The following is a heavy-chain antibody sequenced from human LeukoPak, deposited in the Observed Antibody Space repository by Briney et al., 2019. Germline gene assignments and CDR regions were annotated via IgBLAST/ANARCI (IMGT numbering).Heavy chain of an antibody. V-gene: IGHV4-30-4*01. J-gene: IGHJ4*02. CDR3: ARERQQLGPYYFDY. CDR2: IYYSGST. D-gene: IGHD6-13*01. CDR1: GFTFSSYAMH. Sequence: LRLSCAASGFTFSSYAMHWIRQPPGKGLEWIGYIYYSGSTYYNPSLKSRVTISVDTSKNQFSLKLSSVTAADTAVYYCARERQQLGPYYFDYWGQGTLVTVSS.